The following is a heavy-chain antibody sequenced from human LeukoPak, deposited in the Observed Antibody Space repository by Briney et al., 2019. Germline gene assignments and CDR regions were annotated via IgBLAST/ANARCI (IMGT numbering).Heavy chain of an antibody. CDR1: GFSFSSYS. D-gene: IGHD6-13*01. J-gene: IGHJ4*02. CDR2: ISSSSSYI. V-gene: IGHV3-21*01. Sequence: GGSLRLSCAASGFSFSSYSMNWVRQAPGKGLEGVSSISSSSSYIYYADSVKGRFTISRDNAKNSLYLQMNSLRAEDTAVYYCARDDSAAAGAPVDYWGQGTLVTVSS. CDR3: ARDDSAAAGAPVDY.